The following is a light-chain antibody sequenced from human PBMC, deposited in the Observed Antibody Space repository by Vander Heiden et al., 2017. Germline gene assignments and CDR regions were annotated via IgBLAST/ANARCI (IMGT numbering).Light chain of an antibody. Sequence: AIRMTQSPSSFSASIGDRVTITCRASQGISSYLAWYQQKPGKAPKLLIYAASTLQSGVPSRFSGSGSGTDFTLTISCLQSEDFATYYCQQYYSYPRTFGPGTKVDIK. J-gene: IGKJ3*01. V-gene: IGKV1-8*01. CDR1: QGISSY. CDR3: QQYYSYPRT. CDR2: AAS.